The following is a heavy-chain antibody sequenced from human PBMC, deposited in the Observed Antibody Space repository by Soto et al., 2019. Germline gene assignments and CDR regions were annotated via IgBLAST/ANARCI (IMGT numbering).Heavy chain of an antibody. V-gene: IGHV1-3*01. Sequence: VKVSCKASGYTFTSYAMHWVRQAHGQRLEWMGWINAGNGNTKYAQKFQGRVTITRDTSASTAYMELSSLRSEDTAVYYCARGSYYYDSSGYYTGAFDIWGQGTMVTVSS. D-gene: IGHD3-22*01. CDR3: ARGSYYYDSSGYYTGAFDI. CDR2: INAGNGNT. CDR1: GYTFTSYA. J-gene: IGHJ3*02.